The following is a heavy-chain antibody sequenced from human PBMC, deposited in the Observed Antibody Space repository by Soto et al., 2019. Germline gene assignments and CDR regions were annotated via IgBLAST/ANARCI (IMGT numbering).Heavy chain of an antibody. CDR1: GTSFSAYY. Sequence: QVQLQQWGAGLLKPSETLSLTCAVYGTSFSAYYWSWIRQPPGKGLEWIGEINHSGRTNYNPSLESRVTISVNTSKTQLSLRLTSVTAADRAVYYCARGSSFDNWGQGTLVAVSS. V-gene: IGHV4-34*01. CDR2: INHSGRT. CDR3: ARGSSFDN. J-gene: IGHJ4*02.